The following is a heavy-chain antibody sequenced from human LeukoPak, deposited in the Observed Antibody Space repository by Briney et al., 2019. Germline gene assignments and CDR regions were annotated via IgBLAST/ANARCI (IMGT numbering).Heavy chain of an antibody. V-gene: IGHV3-30*18. CDR1: GFTFSSYG. CDR2: ISYDGSNK. Sequence: GRSLRLSCAASGFTFSSYGMHWVRQAPGKGLEWVAVISYDGSNKYYADSVKGRFTISRDNSKNTLYLQMNSLRAEDTAVYYCAKAGLGGQNHSSSWSFDYWGQGTLVTVSS. J-gene: IGHJ4*02. D-gene: IGHD6-13*01. CDR3: AKAGLGGQNHSSSWSFDY.